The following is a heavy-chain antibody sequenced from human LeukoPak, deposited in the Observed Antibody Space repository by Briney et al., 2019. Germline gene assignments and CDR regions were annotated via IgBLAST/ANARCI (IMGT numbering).Heavy chain of an antibody. CDR1: GGSISNYY. CDR2: IYFSGTT. Sequence: PSEILSLTCTVSGGSISNYYWSWLRQPPGKGLEWIGYIYFSGTTNINPSLKSRVTISVDMSKNQFSLKLSSVTAADTAVYYCAREDPQTTVPEGLDVWGQGTTVTVSS. J-gene: IGHJ6*02. CDR3: AREDPQTTVPEGLDV. D-gene: IGHD4-17*01. V-gene: IGHV4-59*01.